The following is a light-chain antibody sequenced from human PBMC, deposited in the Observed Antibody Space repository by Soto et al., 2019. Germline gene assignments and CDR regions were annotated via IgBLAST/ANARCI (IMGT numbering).Light chain of an antibody. Sequence: QSALTQPASVSGSPGQSITISCTGTSSDVGGYNYVSWYQQHPGKAPKLMIYDASNRPSGVSNRFSGSKSGNTASLTISGLQAEDEADYYCSSYTSSSTLFGTGTKLTV. CDR1: SSDVGGYNY. V-gene: IGLV2-14*01. CDR2: DAS. J-gene: IGLJ1*01. CDR3: SSYTSSSTL.